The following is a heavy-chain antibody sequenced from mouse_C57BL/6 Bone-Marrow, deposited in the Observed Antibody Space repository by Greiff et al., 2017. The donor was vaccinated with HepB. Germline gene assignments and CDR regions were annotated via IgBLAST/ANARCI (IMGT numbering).Heavy chain of an antibody. CDR3: ARRDWD. V-gene: IGHV5-12*01. CDR1: GFTFSDYY. Sequence: DVHLVESGGGLVQPGGSLKLSCAASGFTFSDYYMYWVRQTPEKRLEWVAYISNGGGSTYYPDTVKGRFTISRDNAKNTLYLQMSRLKSEDTAMYYCARRDWDWGQGTLVTVSA. CDR2: ISNGGGST. J-gene: IGHJ3*01. D-gene: IGHD4-1*01.